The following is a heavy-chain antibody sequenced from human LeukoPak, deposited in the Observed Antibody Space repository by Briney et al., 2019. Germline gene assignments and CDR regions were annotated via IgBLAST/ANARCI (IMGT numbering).Heavy chain of an antibody. CDR1: GFTFSSYW. CDR2: IKKGGSEK. CDR3: ARDLSGVTGYTYGRGIDY. Sequence: PGGSLRLSCAASGFTFSSYWMSWVREARGGGGEGGANIKKGGSEKYYVDSVKGRFAISRDNAKPSLYLQMNSLRAEDTAVYYCARDLSGVTGYTYGRGIDYWGQGTLVTVSS. D-gene: IGHD5-18*01. V-gene: IGHV3-7*01. J-gene: IGHJ4*02.